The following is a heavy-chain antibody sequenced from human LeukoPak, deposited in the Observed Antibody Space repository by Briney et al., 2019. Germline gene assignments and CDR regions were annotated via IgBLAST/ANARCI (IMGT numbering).Heavy chain of an antibody. J-gene: IGHJ4*02. CDR3: ARDRQQLVRGDYFDY. D-gene: IGHD6-13*01. CDR2: IYYSGST. V-gene: IGHV4-59*12. CDR1: GGSISSYY. Sequence: PSETLSLTCTVSGGSISSYYWSWIRQPPGKGLEWIGYIYYSGSTNYNPSLKSRVTISVDTSKNQFSLNLSSVTAADTAVYYCARDRQQLVRGDYFDYWGQGALVTVSS.